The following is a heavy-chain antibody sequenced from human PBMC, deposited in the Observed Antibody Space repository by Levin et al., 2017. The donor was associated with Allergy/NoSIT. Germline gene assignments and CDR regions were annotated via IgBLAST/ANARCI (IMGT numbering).Heavy chain of an antibody. CDR3: TTRGDYYDSSGRP. CDR1: GFTFSGSS. J-gene: IGHJ4*02. Sequence: GESLKISCAASGFTFSGSSIHWVRQASGKGLEWVGRIRSKANNNATAYAASVRGRFTISRDDSKNTAFLQMNSLKTEDTAVYYCTTRGDYYDSSGRPWGQGTLVTVSS. V-gene: IGHV3-73*01. CDR2: IRSKANNNAT. D-gene: IGHD3-22*01.